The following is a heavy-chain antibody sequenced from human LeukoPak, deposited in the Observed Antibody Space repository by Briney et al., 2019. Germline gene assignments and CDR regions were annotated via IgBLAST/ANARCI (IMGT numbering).Heavy chain of an antibody. Sequence: GRSLRLSCAASGFTFSSYEMNWVRQAPGKGLEWVSYISSSGSTIYYADSVKGRFTISRDNAKNSLYLQMNSLRAEDTAVYYCARVREYYFDYWGQGTLVTVSS. J-gene: IGHJ4*02. D-gene: IGHD3-10*01. CDR2: ISSSGSTI. V-gene: IGHV3-48*03. CDR1: GFTFSSYE. CDR3: ARVREYYFDY.